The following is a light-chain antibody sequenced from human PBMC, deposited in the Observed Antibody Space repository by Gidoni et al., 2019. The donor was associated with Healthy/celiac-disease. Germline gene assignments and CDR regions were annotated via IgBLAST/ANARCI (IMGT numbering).Light chain of an antibody. V-gene: IGKV3-20*01. CDR3: QQYGSSPQT. J-gene: IGKJ1*01. CDR1: QSVSSSY. CDR2: GAS. Sequence: IVFTQSPGTLSLSPGERATLSCRASQSVSSSYLAWYQQKPGQAPRLLIYGASSRATGIPDRFSGSGSGTDFTLTISRLEPEDFAVYYCQQYGSSPQTFXQXTKVEIK.